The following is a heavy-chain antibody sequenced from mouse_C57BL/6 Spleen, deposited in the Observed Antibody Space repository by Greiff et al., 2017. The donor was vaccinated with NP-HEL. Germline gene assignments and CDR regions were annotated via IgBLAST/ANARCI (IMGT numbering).Heavy chain of an antibody. D-gene: IGHD1-1*01. V-gene: IGHV1-64*01. CDR2: IHPNSGST. J-gene: IGHJ4*01. Sequence: VQLQQSGAELVKPGASVKLSCKASGYTFTSYWMHWVKQRPGQGLEWIGMIHPNSGSTNYNEKFKSKATLTVDKSSSTAYMQLSSLTSEDSAVYYCARSGYGSYYYAMDYWGQGTSVTVSS. CDR3: ARSGYGSYYYAMDY. CDR1: GYTFTSYW.